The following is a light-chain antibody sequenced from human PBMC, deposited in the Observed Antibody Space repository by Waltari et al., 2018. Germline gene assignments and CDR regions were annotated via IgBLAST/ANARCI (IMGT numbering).Light chain of an antibody. Sequence: ASVGDRVTITCRASQTISIYLAWYQQKPGKAPKLLIYAASTLQRGVPSRFSGSASGTEFSLTISSLQPEDSATYYCQQLNSYRYTFGQGTKLEIK. CDR2: AAS. CDR1: QTISIY. J-gene: IGKJ2*01. CDR3: QQLNSYRYT. V-gene: IGKV1-9*01.